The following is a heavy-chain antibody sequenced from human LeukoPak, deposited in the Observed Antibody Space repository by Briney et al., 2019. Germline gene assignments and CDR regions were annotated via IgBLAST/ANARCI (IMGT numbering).Heavy chain of an antibody. V-gene: IGHV4-61*02. CDR3: ARQPRDYYDSSGYYEY. CDR1: GGSISSGSYY. J-gene: IGHJ4*02. CDR2: IYTSGST. D-gene: IGHD3-22*01. Sequence: TSETLSLTCTVSGGSISSGSYYWSWIRQPAGKGLEWIGRIYTSGSTNYNPSLKSRVTIPVDTSKNQFSLKLSSVTAADTAVYYCARQPRDYYDSSGYYEYWGQGTLVTVSS.